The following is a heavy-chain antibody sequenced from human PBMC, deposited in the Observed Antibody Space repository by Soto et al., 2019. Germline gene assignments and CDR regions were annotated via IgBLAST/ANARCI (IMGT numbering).Heavy chain of an antibody. CDR3: ARDPQSPQVAAAGLFYY. J-gene: IGHJ4*01. CDR2: INPNSGGT. Sequence: ASVKVSCKASGYTFTGYYMHWVRQAPGQGLEWMGWINPNSGGTNYAQKFQGWVTMTRDTSISTAYMELSRLRSDDTAVYYCARDPQSPQVAAAGLFYYWGQESWSPSPQ. CDR1: GYTFTGYY. D-gene: IGHD6-13*01. V-gene: IGHV1-2*04.